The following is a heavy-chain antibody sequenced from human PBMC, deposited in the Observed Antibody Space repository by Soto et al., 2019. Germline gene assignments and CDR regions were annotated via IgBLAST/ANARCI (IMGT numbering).Heavy chain of an antibody. CDR1: GFTFSSDS. Sequence: GGSLRLSCAASGFTFSSDSMNWVRQAPGKGLEWVSSISSSSSYIYYADSVKGRFTISRDNAKNSLYLQMNSLRAEDTAVYYCARVGITMVRGVIMGGMDVWGQGTTVTVSS. CDR3: ARVGITMVRGVIMGGMDV. CDR2: ISSSSSYI. D-gene: IGHD3-10*01. J-gene: IGHJ6*02. V-gene: IGHV3-21*01.